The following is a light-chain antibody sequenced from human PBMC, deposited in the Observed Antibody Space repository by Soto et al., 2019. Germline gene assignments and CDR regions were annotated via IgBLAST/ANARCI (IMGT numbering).Light chain of an antibody. CDR2: DAS. V-gene: IGKV3-11*01. CDR3: QQRSNWPIT. J-gene: IGKJ5*01. Sequence: EIGLTQSPATLSLSPGESATLSCRASQSVTKYLVWYQQKPGQAPRLLISDASYRATGIPARFSGSGSGTDFTLTISSLEPEDFALYYCQQRSNWPITFGQGTRLEIK. CDR1: QSVTKY.